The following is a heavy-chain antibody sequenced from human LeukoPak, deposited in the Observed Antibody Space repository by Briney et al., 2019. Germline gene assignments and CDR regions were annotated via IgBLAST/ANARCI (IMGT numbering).Heavy chain of an antibody. D-gene: IGHD6-13*01. V-gene: IGHV1-2*06. CDR2: INPNSGGT. CDR3: AIGKPAVGTFDY. J-gene: IGHJ4*02. Sequence: ASVKVSCKASGYTFIDYYMQWVRQAPGQGLEWMGRINPNSGGTNYAQKFQGRVTMTRDTSISTAYMELSSLRSDDTAVYHCAIGKPAVGTFDYWGQGTLVTVSS. CDR1: GYTFIDYY.